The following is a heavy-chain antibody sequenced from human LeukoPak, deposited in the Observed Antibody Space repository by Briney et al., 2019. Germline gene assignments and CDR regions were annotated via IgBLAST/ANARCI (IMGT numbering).Heavy chain of an antibody. D-gene: IGHD2-2*01. CDR3: ARGEGYCSSTSCYPSNFDY. J-gene: IGHJ4*02. CDR1: GGSFSGYY. Sequence: PSETLSLTCAVYGGSFSGYYWSWIRQPPGKGLEWIGEINHSGSTNYNPSLKSRVTISVDTSKNQFSLKLSSVTAADTAVYYCARGEGYCSSTSCYPSNFDYWGQGTLVTVSS. CDR2: INHSGST. V-gene: IGHV4-34*01.